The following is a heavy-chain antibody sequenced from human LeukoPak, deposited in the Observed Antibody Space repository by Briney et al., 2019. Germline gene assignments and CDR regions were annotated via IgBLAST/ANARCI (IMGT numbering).Heavy chain of an antibody. J-gene: IGHJ6*03. V-gene: IGHV4-39*01. CDR3: ARSTYFYYYYMDV. Sequence: TETLSLTCTVSGGSISSSSYYWGWIRQPPGKGLEWIGSIYYSGSTYYNPSLKSRVTISVDTSKNQFSLKLSSVTAADTAVYYCARSTYFYYYYMDVWGKGTTVTVSS. CDR1: GGSISSSSYY. CDR2: IYYSGST.